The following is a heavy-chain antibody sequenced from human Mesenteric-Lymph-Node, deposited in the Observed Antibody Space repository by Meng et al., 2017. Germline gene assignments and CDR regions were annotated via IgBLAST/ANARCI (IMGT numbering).Heavy chain of an antibody. Sequence: QITLQESGPTLVKTTQTLTLTCTLSGFSLTTGAEGVGWFRQPPGKGLEWLALITGDDQTRYSPSLSGRLTITKDTSKNQVVLTMTNMDPVDTATYYCAHRRSMILDYWGQGVLVIVSS. CDR1: GFSLTTGAEG. CDR2: ITGDDQT. J-gene: IGHJ4*02. V-gene: IGHV2-5*02. CDR3: AHRRSMILDY. D-gene: IGHD3-22*01.